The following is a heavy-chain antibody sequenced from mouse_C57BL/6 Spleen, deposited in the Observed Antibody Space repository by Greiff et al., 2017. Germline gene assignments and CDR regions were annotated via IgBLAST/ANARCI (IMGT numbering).Heavy chain of an antibody. Sequence: EVKLVESGPELVKPGASVKISCKASGYSFTGYYMHWVKQSHGNILDWIGYIYPYNGVSSYNQKFKGKATLTVDKSSSTAYMELRSLTSEDSAVYYCAREVGTAQVSAWFAYWGQGTLVTVSA. V-gene: IGHV1-31*01. J-gene: IGHJ3*01. D-gene: IGHD3-2*02. CDR2: IYPYNGVS. CDR1: GYSFTGYY. CDR3: AREVGTAQVSAWFAY.